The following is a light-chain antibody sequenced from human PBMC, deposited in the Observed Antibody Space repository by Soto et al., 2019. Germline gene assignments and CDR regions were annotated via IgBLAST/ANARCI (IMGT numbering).Light chain of an antibody. Sequence: QAVVTQPPSVSGAPGQRVTISCTGSSSNIGAGDDVHWYQQLPGTAPKLLIYGTNNRPSGVPDRFSGSRSGTSASLAITGLQAEDEADYYCQSYDSTLRGFWVFGGGTKLTVL. V-gene: IGLV1-40*01. J-gene: IGLJ3*02. CDR1: SSNIGAGDD. CDR2: GTN. CDR3: QSYDSTLRGFWV.